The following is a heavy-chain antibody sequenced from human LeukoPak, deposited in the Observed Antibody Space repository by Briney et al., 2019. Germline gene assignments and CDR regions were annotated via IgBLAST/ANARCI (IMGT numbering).Heavy chain of an antibody. CDR1: GGSISSYY. V-gene: IGHV4-59*01. CDR3: ARWAVGAAAGINWFDP. D-gene: IGHD6-13*01. CDR2: IYYSGST. J-gene: IGHJ5*02. Sequence: PSETLPLTCTVSGGSISSYYWSWIRQPPGKGLEWIGYIYYSGSTNYNPSLKSRVTISVDTSKNQFSLKLSSVTAADTAVYYCARWAVGAAAGINWFDPWGQGTLVTVSS.